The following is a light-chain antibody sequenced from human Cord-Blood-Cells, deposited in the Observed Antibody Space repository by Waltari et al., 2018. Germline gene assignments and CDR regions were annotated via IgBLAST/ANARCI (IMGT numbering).Light chain of an antibody. CDR1: QSVLYSSNNKNY. Sequence: DIVMIQSPDSLAVSLGERPTINCKSSQSVLYSSNNKNYLAWYQQKPGQPPKLLIYWASTRESGVPDRFSGSGSGTDFTLTISSLQAEDVAVYYCQQYYSTPDTFGQGTKLEIK. J-gene: IGKJ2*01. CDR2: WAS. V-gene: IGKV4-1*01. CDR3: QQYYSTPDT.